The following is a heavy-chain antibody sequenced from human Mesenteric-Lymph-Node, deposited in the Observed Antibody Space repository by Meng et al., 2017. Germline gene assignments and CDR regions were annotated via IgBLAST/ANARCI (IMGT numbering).Heavy chain of an antibody. D-gene: IGHD5-12*01. CDR3: ARKVATNLDL. J-gene: IGHJ2*01. CDR1: GRSFSGYY. CDR2: INHSGST. V-gene: IGHV4-34*01. Sequence: HVQLHRWGAGLLKPPETLSLTCPVYGRSFSGYYWSWIRQPPGKGLEWIGEINHSGSTNYNPSLKSRVTISVDTSKNQFSLKLSSVTAAETAVYYCARKVATNLDLWGRGTLVTVSS.